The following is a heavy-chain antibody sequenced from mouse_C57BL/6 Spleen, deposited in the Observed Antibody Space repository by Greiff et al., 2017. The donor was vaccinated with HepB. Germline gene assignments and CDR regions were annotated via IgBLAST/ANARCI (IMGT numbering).Heavy chain of an antibody. CDR1: GYTFTSYW. CDR2: IYPGSGST. CDR3: ALYGSSLGGFAY. J-gene: IGHJ3*01. V-gene: IGHV1-55*01. Sequence: VQLQQPGAELVKPGASVKMSCKASGYTFTSYWITWVKQRPGQGLEWIGDIYPGSGSTNYNEKFKSKATLTVDTSSSTAYMQLGSLTSEDSAVYYCALYGSSLGGFAYWGQGTLVTVSA. D-gene: IGHD1-1*01.